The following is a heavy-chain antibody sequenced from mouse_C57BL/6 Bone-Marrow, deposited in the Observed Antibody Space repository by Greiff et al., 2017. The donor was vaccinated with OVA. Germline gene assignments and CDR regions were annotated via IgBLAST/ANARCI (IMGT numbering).Heavy chain of an antibody. Sequence: QVQLKESGAELAKPGASVKLSCKASGYTFTSYWMHWVKQRPGQGLEWIGYINPSSGYTKYNQKFKDKATLTADKSSSTAYMHLSSLTYEDSAVYYCASHYGYDVYAMDYWGQGTSVTVSS. J-gene: IGHJ4*01. CDR1: GYTFTSYW. CDR3: ASHYGYDVYAMDY. D-gene: IGHD2-2*01. V-gene: IGHV1-7*01. CDR2: INPSSGYT.